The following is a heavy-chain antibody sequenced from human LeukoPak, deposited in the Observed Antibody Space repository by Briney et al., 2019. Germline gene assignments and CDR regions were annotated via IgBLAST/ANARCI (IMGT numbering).Heavy chain of an antibody. CDR3: ASAGTLRFLEWLLFLQH. V-gene: IGHV3-7*01. D-gene: IGHD3-3*01. Sequence: GGSLRLSCAASGFTSSSYWMSWVRQAPGKGLEWVANIKQDGSEKYYVDSVKGRFTISRDNAKNSLYLQMNSLRAEDTAVYYCASAGTLRFLEWLLFLQHWGQGTLVTVSS. CDR2: IKQDGSEK. J-gene: IGHJ1*01. CDR1: GFTSSSYW.